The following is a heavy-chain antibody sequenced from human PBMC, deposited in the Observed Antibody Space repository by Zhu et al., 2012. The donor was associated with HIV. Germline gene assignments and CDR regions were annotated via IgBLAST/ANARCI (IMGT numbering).Heavy chain of an antibody. CDR3: STSRSWRDNYYAD. V-gene: IGHV3-15*01. Sequence: EVQLVESGGGLVKPGGSLRLSCAAPGFTFSNAWMNWVRQAPGKGLEWVGRIKSKSDDGTIDYAAPVKGRFTISRDDPKSTLFLQMNSLKSEDTAVYYCSTSRSWRDNYYADWGQGTLVTVSS. D-gene: IGHD3-16*01. CDR2: IKSKSDDGTI. CDR1: GFTFSNAW. J-gene: IGHJ4*02.